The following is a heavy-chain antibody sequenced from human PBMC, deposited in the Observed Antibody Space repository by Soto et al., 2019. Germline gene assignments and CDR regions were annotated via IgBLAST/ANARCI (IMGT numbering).Heavy chain of an antibody. V-gene: IGHV1-2*02. J-gene: IGHJ5*02. CDR1: GYPFSDNQ. Sequence: ASVKVSCKASGYPFSDNQIHWLRRAPGQGLERMGRINPKSDDTNYAQKFQGSVTMTRDTSIDTAYLELTGLTSDDTATYYCARKHSLDYIRWGLDPWGQGTLVTVCS. D-gene: IGHD4-4*01. CDR3: ARKHSLDYIRWGLDP. CDR2: INPKSDDT.